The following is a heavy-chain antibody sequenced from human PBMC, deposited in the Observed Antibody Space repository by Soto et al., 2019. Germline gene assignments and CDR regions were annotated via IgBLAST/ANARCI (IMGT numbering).Heavy chain of an antibody. Sequence: ASVKVSCKASGYTFTSYGISWVRQAPGQGLEWMGWISAYIGNTNYAQKLQGRVTMTTDTSTSTAYMELRSLRSDDTAVYYCARDAEVDLMVSPSDPWGQGTLVTVSS. J-gene: IGHJ5*02. CDR3: ARDAEVDLMVSPSDP. V-gene: IGHV1-18*01. CDR1: GYTFTSYG. D-gene: IGHD2-8*01. CDR2: ISAYIGNT.